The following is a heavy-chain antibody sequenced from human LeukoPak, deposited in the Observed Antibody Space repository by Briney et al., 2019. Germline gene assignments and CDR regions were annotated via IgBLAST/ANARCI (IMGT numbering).Heavy chain of an antibody. V-gene: IGHV1-46*01. CDR2: FNPSGGST. J-gene: IGHJ1*01. CDR3: ARERYYYDSSGYSDFQH. D-gene: IGHD3-22*01. CDR1: GYTFTSYY. Sequence: GASVKVSCKASGYTFTSYYMHWVRQAPGQGLEWMGIFNPSGGSTSYAQKFQGRVTMTRDTSTSTVYMELSSLRSEDTAVYYCARERYYYDSSGYSDFQHWGQGTLVTVSS.